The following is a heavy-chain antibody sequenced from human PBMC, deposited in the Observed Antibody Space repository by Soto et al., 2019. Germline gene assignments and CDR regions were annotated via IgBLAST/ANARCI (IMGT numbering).Heavy chain of an antibody. CDR3: ARTSVFDI. J-gene: IGHJ3*02. D-gene: IGHD1-1*01. V-gene: IGHV3-23*01. CDR2: ISVSGYTT. Sequence: GGSLRLSCAASGFTFDSLDMSWVRQAPGKGLEWVSSISVSGYTTHYADSVRGRFTISRDNSKNTLYLQMNSLRAEDTAIYYCARTSVFDIWGQGTMVTVSS. CDR1: GFTFDSLD.